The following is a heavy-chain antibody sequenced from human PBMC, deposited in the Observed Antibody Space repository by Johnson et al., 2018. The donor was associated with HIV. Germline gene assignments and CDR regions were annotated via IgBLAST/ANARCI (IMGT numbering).Heavy chain of an antibody. CDR2: ISWNSGSI. CDR3: VRDRGWLQSIPDFFDI. J-gene: IGHJ3*02. Sequence: VQLVESGGGLVQPGRSLRLSCAASGFTFDDYAMHWVRQAPGKGLEWVSGISWNSGSIGYADSVKGRFTISRDNSKNSLYLQMNNLRAEDTAVYFCVRDRGWLQSIPDFFDICGQGTMVTVSS. V-gene: IGHV3-9*01. CDR1: GFTFDDYA. D-gene: IGHD5-24*01.